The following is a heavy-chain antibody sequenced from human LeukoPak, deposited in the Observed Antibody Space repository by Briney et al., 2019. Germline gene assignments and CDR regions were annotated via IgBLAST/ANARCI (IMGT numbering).Heavy chain of an antibody. CDR3: ALGGRDGYNYDY. V-gene: IGHV4-59*11. Sequence: SETLSLTCTVSGGSISSHYWSWIRQPPGKGLEWIGYIYYSGSTNYNPSLKSRVTISVDTSKNQFSLKLSSVTAADTAVYYCALGGRDGYNYDYWGQGTPVTVSS. CDR1: GGSISSHY. J-gene: IGHJ4*02. CDR2: IYYSGST. D-gene: IGHD5-24*01.